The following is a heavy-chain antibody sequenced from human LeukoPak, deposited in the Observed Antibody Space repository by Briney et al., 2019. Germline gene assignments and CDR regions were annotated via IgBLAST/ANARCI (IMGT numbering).Heavy chain of an antibody. J-gene: IGHJ6*02. V-gene: IGHV3-23*01. D-gene: IGHD2-2*01. CDR3: ARDALLYCSSTSCYLSAYYYYGMDV. CDR2: ISGSGGST. Sequence: GGSLRLSCAASGFTFSSYAMSWVRQAPGKGLEWVSAISGSGGSTYYADSVKGRFTISRDNSKNTLYLQMNSLRAEDTAVYYCARDALLYCSSTSCYLSAYYYYGMDVWGQGTTVTVFS. CDR1: GFTFSSYA.